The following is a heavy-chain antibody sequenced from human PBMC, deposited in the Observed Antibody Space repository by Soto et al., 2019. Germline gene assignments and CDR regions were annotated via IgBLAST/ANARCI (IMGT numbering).Heavy chain of an antibody. CDR3: ARPFSSGWYGDFDF. V-gene: IGHV3-23*01. CDR2: ISGSGGST. D-gene: IGHD6-19*01. CDR1: GFTFSSYA. J-gene: IGHJ4*02. Sequence: PGGSLRLSCAASGFTFSSYAMSWVRQAPGKGLEWVSAISGSGGSTYYADSVKGRFTISRDNSKKTMYLQMSSLRAEDTAVYYCARPFSSGWYGDFDFWGQGTLVTVSS.